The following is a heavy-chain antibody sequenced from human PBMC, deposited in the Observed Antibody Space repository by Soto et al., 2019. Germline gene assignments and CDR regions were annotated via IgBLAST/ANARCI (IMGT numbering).Heavy chain of an antibody. CDR1: GGSISSGYYY. J-gene: IGHJ4*02. D-gene: IGHD3-22*01. CDR3: ARVMYYYDSSGYYYPPLFDY. Sequence: PSETLSLTCTVSGGSISSGYYYWSWIRQPPGKGLEWIGYIYYSGSTYYNPSLKRRVTISVHTSKNQFSLKLSSVTAADTAVYYCARVMYYYDSSGYYYPPLFDYWGQGTLVTVSS. V-gene: IGHV4-30-4*01. CDR2: IYYSGST.